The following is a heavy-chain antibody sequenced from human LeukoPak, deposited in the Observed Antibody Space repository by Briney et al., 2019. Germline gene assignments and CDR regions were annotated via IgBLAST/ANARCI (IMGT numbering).Heavy chain of an antibody. CDR2: ISSNGCST. CDR1: GFTFSSYT. Sequence: GGSLRLSCAASGFTFSSYTMHWVRQATGKGLEYVSGISSNGCSTYYANSVKGRFTISRDNSKNTLYLQMGSLRAEDMAVYYCARGELQVKYYFDYCGQGTLVTVSS. CDR3: ARGELQVKYYFDY. D-gene: IGHD1-7*01. V-gene: IGHV3-64*01. J-gene: IGHJ4*02.